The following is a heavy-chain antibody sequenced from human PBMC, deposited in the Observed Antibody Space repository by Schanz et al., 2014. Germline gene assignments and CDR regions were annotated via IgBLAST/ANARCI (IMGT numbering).Heavy chain of an antibody. V-gene: IGHV1-69*02. CDR3: DRGDGGAPTDF. J-gene: IGHJ4*02. Sequence: QVQLVQSGAEVKKPGSSMKLSCKASGGTFNSYTINWVRQAPGQGLEWMGRIIPILGIANYAQKFQGRVTITANRSTSTAYMELSSMRTEGAAVYWFDRGDGGAPTDFWGQGTLVTVSS. CDR2: IIPILGIA. D-gene: IGHD3-10*01. CDR1: GGTFNSYT.